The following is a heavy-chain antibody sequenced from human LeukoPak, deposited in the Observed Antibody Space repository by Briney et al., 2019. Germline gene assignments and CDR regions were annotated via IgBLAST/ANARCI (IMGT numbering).Heavy chain of an antibody. CDR1: GFTFSSYS. Sequence: GGSLRLSCAASGFTFSSYSMNWVLQAPGKGLEWVSSISSSSSYIYYADSVKGRFTISRDNAKNSVYLQMNSLRAEDTAVYYCARDYTRGIAARPLNWFDPWGQGTMVTVSS. D-gene: IGHD6-6*01. CDR3: ARDYTRGIAARPLNWFDP. V-gene: IGHV3-21*01. J-gene: IGHJ5*02. CDR2: ISSSSSYI.